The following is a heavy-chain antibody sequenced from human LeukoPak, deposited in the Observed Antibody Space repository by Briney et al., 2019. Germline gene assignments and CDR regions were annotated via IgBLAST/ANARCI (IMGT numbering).Heavy chain of an antibody. D-gene: IGHD5-12*01. CDR1: GGSISSYH. CDR2: IYYSGST. CDR3: ARGYSGYDHTFDY. J-gene: IGHJ4*02. Sequence: SETLSLTCTVSGGSISSYHWSWIRQPPGKGLEWIGYIYYSGSTNYNPSLESRVTISVDTSKNQFSLKLSSVTAADTAVYYCARGYSGYDHTFDYWGQGTLVTVSS. V-gene: IGHV4-59*01.